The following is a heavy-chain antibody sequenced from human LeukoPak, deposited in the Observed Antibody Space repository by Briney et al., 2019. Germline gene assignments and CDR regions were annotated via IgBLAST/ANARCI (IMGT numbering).Heavy chain of an antibody. V-gene: IGHV4-34*01. D-gene: IGHD6-19*01. J-gene: IGHJ4*02. CDR2: INHSGNT. Sequence: SETLSLTCAVYGVSFSDYYWSWIRQPPGKGLEWIREINHSGNTNYNPSLKSRVTISIDTSKNQFSLKLSSVTAADTAVYYCARGHSSGWFFGDYWGQGTLVTVSS. CDR3: ARGHSSGWFFGDY. CDR1: GVSFSDYY.